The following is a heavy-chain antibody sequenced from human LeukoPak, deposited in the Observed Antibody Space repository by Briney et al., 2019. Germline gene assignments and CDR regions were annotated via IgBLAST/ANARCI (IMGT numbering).Heavy chain of an antibody. V-gene: IGHV1-46*01. Sequence: ASVKVSCKASGYTFISYRLHWVRQAPGQGLEWMGIIDPTGGSTSYAQKFQGRVTMTRDTSTSTVYMELSSLRSEDTAMYYCARGRGANDYWGQGTLVTVSS. CDR2: IDPTGGST. J-gene: IGHJ4*02. CDR1: GYTFISYR. CDR3: ARGRGANDY.